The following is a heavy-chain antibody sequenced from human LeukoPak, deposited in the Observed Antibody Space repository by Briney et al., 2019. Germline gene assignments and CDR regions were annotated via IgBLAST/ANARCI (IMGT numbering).Heavy chain of an antibody. J-gene: IGHJ4*03. CDR2: IDHRGSS. CDR3: ATRSSTLAAARCFDD. D-gene: IGHD6-6*01. CDR1: GESFSAYF. V-gene: IGHV4-34*01. Sequence: SETLSLTCAVHGESFSAYFWSWIRQVPRKGLEWIGEIDHRGSSNYNPPLKSRATISVDTSKNHFSLSLTSVTAADTAVYYCATRSSTLAAARCFDDWGQGTVVTVSS.